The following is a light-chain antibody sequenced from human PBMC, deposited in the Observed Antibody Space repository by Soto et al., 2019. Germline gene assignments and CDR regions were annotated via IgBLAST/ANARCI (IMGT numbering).Light chain of an antibody. CDR1: QSISSY. CDR3: QQSYITPYT. J-gene: IGKJ2*01. Sequence: DIQMTQSPSSLSVFVGDRVTITCRASQSISSYLNWYQQKPGKAPNLLIYTSSNLQSGVSSRFSGSGSGTDFTLTISSLQPEDFATYYCQQSYITPYTFGQGTKLEIK. V-gene: IGKV1-39*01. CDR2: TSS.